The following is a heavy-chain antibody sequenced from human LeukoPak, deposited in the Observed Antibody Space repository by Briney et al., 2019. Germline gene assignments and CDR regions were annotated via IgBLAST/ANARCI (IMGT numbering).Heavy chain of an antibody. D-gene: IGHD3-22*01. V-gene: IGHV4-34*01. J-gene: IGHJ4*02. CDR1: GDSITNHY. CDR3: ARRDSSGYYSGVFDY. Sequence: SETLSLTCIVSGDSITNHYWSLIRRPPGKGLEWIGEINHSGSTNYNPSLKSRVTISVDTSRNQFSLKLSSVTAADTAVYYCARRDSSGYYSGVFDYWGQGTLVTASS. CDR2: INHSGST.